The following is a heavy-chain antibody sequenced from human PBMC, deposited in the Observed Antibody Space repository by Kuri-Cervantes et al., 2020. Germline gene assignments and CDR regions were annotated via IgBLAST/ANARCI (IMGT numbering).Heavy chain of an antibody. Sequence: SVKVSCKASGGTFSSYAISWVRQAPGQGLEWMGGIIPIFGIANYAQKFQGRVTITTDESTSTAYMELSSLRSEDTAVYYCARGRLSRAVRPNHYYDSSDRRYYYMDVWGKGTTVTVSS. CDR1: GGTFSSYA. J-gene: IGHJ6*03. CDR2: IIPIFGIA. D-gene: IGHD3-22*01. CDR3: ARGRLSRAVRPNHYYDSSDRRYYYMDV. V-gene: IGHV1-69*05.